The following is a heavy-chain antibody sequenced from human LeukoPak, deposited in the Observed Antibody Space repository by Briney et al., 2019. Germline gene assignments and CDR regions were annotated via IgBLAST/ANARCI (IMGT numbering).Heavy chain of an antibody. CDR1: GFIFSDYG. J-gene: IGHJ4*02. V-gene: IGHV3-23*01. CDR3: AGDRSFSFDN. Sequence: GGSLRLSCAASGFIFSDYGMDWVRQAPGKGLEWVSSICGSCGSTYYADSVKGRFTISRDNAKRTLYLQMNSLRDEDTAVYYCAGDRSFSFDNWGQGTLVTVSS. CDR2: ICGSCGST. D-gene: IGHD6-13*01.